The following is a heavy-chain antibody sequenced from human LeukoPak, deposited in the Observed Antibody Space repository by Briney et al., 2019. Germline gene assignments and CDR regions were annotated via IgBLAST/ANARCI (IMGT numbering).Heavy chain of an antibody. J-gene: IGHJ6*04. CDR3: ARQGRYYDSSGYYFIWDV. CDR1: GYTFTTYG. CDR2: MNPNSGNT. D-gene: IGHD3-22*01. Sequence: ASVKVSCKASGYTFTTYGISWVRQATGQGLEWMGWMNPNSGNTGYAQKFQGRVTMTRNTSISTAYMELSSLRSEDTAVYYCARQGRYYDSSGYYFIWDVWGKGTTVTVSS. V-gene: IGHV1-8*02.